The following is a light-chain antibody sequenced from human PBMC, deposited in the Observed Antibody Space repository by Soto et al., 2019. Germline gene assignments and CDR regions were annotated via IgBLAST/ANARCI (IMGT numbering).Light chain of an antibody. CDR3: CSYAVTFYV. CDR1: SIDVGGSPY. CDR2: DVS. V-gene: IGLV2-11*01. J-gene: IGLJ1*01. Sequence: QSVLTQPPSVSGSPGQSGTISCTGPSIDVGGSPYVSWYQQHPGKAPTLMIYDVSARPSGVPDRFSGSKSGNTASLTISGLQAEDAADYYCCSYAVTFYVFGTGTKV.